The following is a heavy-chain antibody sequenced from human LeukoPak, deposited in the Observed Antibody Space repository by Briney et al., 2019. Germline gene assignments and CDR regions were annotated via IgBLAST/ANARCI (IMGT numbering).Heavy chain of an antibody. D-gene: IGHD3-10*01. J-gene: IGHJ5*02. CDR3: ARAYGSGSYIWFDP. CDR2: MNPNSGNT. Sequence: ASVKVSCKASGYTFTSYYLHWVRQAPGQGLEWMGWMNPNSGNTGYAQKFQGRVTMTRNTSISTAYMELSSLRSEDTAVYYCARAYGSGSYIWFDPWGQGTLVTVSS. CDR1: GYTFTSYY. V-gene: IGHV1-8*02.